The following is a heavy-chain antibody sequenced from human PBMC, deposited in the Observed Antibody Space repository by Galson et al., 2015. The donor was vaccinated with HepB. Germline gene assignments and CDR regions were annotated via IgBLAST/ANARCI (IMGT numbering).Heavy chain of an antibody. J-gene: IGHJ6*02. V-gene: IGHV3-23*01. CDR3: AKDRRQDWAARHYGMDV. D-gene: IGHD6-6*01. CDR1: GFTFSSYA. Sequence: SLRLSCAASGFTFSSYAMSWVRQAPGKGLEWVSAISGSGGSTYYADSVKGRFTISRDNSKNTLYLQMNSLRAEDTAVYYCAKDRRQDWAARHYGMDVWGQGTTVTVSS. CDR2: ISGSGGST.